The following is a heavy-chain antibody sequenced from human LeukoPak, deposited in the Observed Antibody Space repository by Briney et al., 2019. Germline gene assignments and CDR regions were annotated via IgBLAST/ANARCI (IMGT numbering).Heavy chain of an antibody. V-gene: IGHV3-53*01. Sequence: GGSLRLSCAASGFTVSSSYMTWVRQAPGKGLEWVSITYADGYTFYADSEKGRFTISRDSSKNTLCLQMNSLRAEDTAMYYCARGLRHCDRTSCFQPFDCWGQGTLVTVSS. D-gene: IGHD2-2*01. CDR2: TYADGYT. CDR1: GFTVSSSY. J-gene: IGHJ4*02. CDR3: ARGLRHCDRTSCFQPFDC.